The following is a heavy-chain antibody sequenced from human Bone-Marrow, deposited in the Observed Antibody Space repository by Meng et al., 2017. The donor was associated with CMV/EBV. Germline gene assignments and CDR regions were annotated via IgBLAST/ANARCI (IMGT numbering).Heavy chain of an antibody. Sequence: GESLKISCAASGFTVSSNYMSWVRQAPGKGLEWVSVIYSGGSTYYADSVKGRFTISRDNSKNTLYLQMNSLRAEDTAVYYCARVYLVFAFDIWGQGTIVTVSS. CDR2: IYSGGST. CDR3: ARVYLVFAFDI. V-gene: IGHV3-53*01. D-gene: IGHD3-10*01. CDR1: GFTVSSNY. J-gene: IGHJ3*02.